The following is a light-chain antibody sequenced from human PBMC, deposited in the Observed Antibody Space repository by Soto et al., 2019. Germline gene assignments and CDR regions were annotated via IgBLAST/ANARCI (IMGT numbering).Light chain of an antibody. CDR2: STS. J-gene: IGKJ1*01. CDR1: QSVSTPY. Sequence: ENVLTQSPGTLSLSPGERATLSCRASQSVSTPYLAWYQQKPGQAPRLLIYSTSTRASGIPDRFSGSGSGTDFTLTISRLEPEDFAVYYCQQYGSSLWTFGKGTKVESK. V-gene: IGKV3-20*01. CDR3: QQYGSSLWT.